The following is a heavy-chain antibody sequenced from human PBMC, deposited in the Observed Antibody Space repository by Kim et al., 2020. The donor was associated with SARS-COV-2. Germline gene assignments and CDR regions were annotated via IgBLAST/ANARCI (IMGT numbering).Heavy chain of an antibody. Sequence: SETLSLTCTVSGGSISSYYWSWIRQPPGKGLEWIGYIYYSGSTNYNPSLKSRVTISVDTSKNQFSLKLSSVTAADTAVYYCARVWGPYGMDVWGQGTTVTVSS. CDR1: GGSISSYY. J-gene: IGHJ6*02. CDR2: IYYSGST. V-gene: IGHV4-59*01. D-gene: IGHD3-16*01. CDR3: ARVWGPYGMDV.